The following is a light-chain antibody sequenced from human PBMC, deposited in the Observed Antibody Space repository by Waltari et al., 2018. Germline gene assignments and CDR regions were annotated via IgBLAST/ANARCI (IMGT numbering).Light chain of an antibody. J-gene: IGKJ1*01. V-gene: IGKV2-30*01. CDR1: QSLVNSDGKTY. Sequence: DVVMRKPEPPLPVIVGQPASTPSRPSQSLVNSDGKTYLNWSQQRPGQSPRRLIYKVSNRDAGVPDRFSGSGSGTDFTLKISRVEAEDVGVYYCMQATHWPLTFGQGTKVEIK. CDR3: MQATHWPLT. CDR2: KVS.